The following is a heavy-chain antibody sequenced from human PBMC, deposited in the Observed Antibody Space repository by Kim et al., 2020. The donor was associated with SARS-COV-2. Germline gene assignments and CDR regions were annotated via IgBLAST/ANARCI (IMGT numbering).Heavy chain of an antibody. J-gene: IGHJ6*02. Sequence: GGSLRLSCAASGFTFSSYGMHWVRQAPGKGLEWVAVISYDGSNKYYADSVKGRFTISRDNSKNTLYLQMNSLRAEGTAVYYCAKEEGSGYSSGWTYYYYGMDVWGQGTTVTVSS. D-gene: IGHD6-19*01. CDR2: ISYDGSNK. CDR1: GFTFSSYG. CDR3: AKEEGSGYSSGWTYYYYGMDV. V-gene: IGHV3-30*18.